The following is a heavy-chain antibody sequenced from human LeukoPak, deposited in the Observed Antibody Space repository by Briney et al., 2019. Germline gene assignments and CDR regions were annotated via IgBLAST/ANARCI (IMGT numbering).Heavy chain of an antibody. J-gene: IGHJ4*02. V-gene: IGHV1-8*01. CDR1: GYTFTSYD. D-gene: IGHD2-8*01. Sequence: GASVKVSCKASGYTFTSYDINWVRQATGQGLEWMGWMNPNSGNTGYAQKFQGRVTMTRNTSIGTAYMELSSLRSEDTAVYYCARFPYCTNGVCPPDWGQGTLVTVSS. CDR2: MNPNSGNT. CDR3: ARFPYCTNGVCPPD.